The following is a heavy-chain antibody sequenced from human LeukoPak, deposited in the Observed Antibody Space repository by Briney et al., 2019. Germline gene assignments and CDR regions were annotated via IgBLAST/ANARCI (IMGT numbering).Heavy chain of an antibody. V-gene: IGHV1-69*13. D-gene: IGHD2-2*02. CDR3: ARDLGPAAIRLWFDP. J-gene: IGHJ5*02. CDR1: GGTFSSYA. Sequence: ASVKVSCKASGGTFSSYAISWVRQAPGQGLEWMGGIIPIFGTANYAQKFQGRVTITADESTRTAYMELSSLRSEDTAVYYCARDLGPAAIRLWFDPWGQGTLVTVSS. CDR2: IIPIFGTA.